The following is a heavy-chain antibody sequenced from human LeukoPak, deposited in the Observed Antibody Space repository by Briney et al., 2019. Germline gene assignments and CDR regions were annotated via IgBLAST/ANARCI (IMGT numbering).Heavy chain of an antibody. CDR3: ARKVVGATGGEYYFDY. CDR2: ISSSSSYI. Sequence: PGGSLRLSCAASGFTLSSYSMNWVRQAPGKGLEWVSSISSSSSYIYYADSVKGRFTISRDNAKNSLYLQMNSLRAEDTAVYYCARKVVGATGGEYYFDYWGQGTLVTVSS. V-gene: IGHV3-21*01. J-gene: IGHJ4*02. D-gene: IGHD1-26*01. CDR1: GFTLSSYS.